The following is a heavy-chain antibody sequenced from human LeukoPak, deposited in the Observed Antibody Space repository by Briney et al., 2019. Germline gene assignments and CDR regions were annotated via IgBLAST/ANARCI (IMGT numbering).Heavy chain of an antibody. CDR3: ARGTDGSLDY. J-gene: IGHJ4*02. V-gene: IGHV3-7*01. CDR1: GFTFSRYW. Sequence: PGGSLRLSCAASGFTFSRYWMSWVRQAPGKGLEWVANIKQDGSEKFYVDSVKGRFTISRDNPKNSVYLQMNSLRADDTAVYYCARGTDGSLDYWGQGILVTVAS. CDR2: IKQDGSEK. D-gene: IGHD2-8*01.